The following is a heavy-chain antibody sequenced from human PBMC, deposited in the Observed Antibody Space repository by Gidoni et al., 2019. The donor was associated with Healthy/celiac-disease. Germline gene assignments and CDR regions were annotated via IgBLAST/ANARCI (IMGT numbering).Heavy chain of an antibody. V-gene: IGHV3-53*01. D-gene: IGHD4-17*01. J-gene: IGHJ4*02. Sequence: EVQLVESGGGLIQPGGSLRLSCAASGFTVSSNYMSWVRQAPGKGLEWVSVIYSGGSTYYADSVKGRFTISRDNSKNTLYLQMNSLRAEDTAVYYCARDRPGDYRGSGYFDYWGQGTLVTVSS. CDR1: GFTVSSNY. CDR2: IYSGGST. CDR3: ARDRPGDYRGSGYFDY.